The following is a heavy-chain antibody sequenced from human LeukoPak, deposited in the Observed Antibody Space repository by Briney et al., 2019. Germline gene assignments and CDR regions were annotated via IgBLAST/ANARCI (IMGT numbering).Heavy chain of an antibody. CDR2: IIPIFGTA. CDR3: ASGSVFWSGHSYYYYYMDV. CDR1: GGTFSSYA. V-gene: IGHV1-69*13. J-gene: IGHJ6*03. D-gene: IGHD3-3*01. Sequence: ASVKVSCKASGGTFSSYAISWVRQAPGQGLEWMGGIIPIFGTANYAQKFQGRVTITADESTSTAYMELSSLRSEDTAVYYCASGSVFWSGHSYYYYYMDVWGKGTTVTVSS.